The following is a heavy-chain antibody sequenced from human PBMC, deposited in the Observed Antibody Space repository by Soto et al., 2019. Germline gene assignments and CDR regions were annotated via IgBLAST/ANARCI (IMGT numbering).Heavy chain of an antibody. Sequence: LRLSCAASGFTFSSYAMSWVRQAPGKGLEWVSAISGSGGSTYYADSVKGRFTISRDNSKNTLYLQMNSLRAEDTAVYYCAKNRGSSRFTSFDYWGQGTLVTVSS. CDR1: GFTFSSYA. CDR2: ISGSGGST. J-gene: IGHJ4*02. D-gene: IGHD3-10*01. V-gene: IGHV3-23*01. CDR3: AKNRGSSRFTSFDY.